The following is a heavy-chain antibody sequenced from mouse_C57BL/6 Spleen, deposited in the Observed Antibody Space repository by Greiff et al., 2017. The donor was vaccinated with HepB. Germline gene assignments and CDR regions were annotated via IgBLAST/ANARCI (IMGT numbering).Heavy chain of an antibody. Sequence: VQLQQSGPELVKPGASVKISCKASGYAFSSSWMNWVKQRPGKGLEWIGRIYPGDGDTNYNGKFKGKATLTADKSSSTAYMQLSSLTSEDSAVYFWARGITVPATGFAYGGQGTLVTVSA. J-gene: IGHJ3*01. D-gene: IGHD1-1*01. V-gene: IGHV1-82*01. CDR2: IYPGDGDT. CDR3: ARGITVPATGFAY. CDR1: GYAFSSSW.